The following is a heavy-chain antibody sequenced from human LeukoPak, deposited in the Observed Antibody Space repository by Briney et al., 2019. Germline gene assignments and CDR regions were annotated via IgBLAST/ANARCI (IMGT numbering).Heavy chain of an antibody. D-gene: IGHD6-13*01. CDR2: IKSKTDGGTT. Sequence: PGGSLRLSCAASGFTFSSYSMTWVRQAPGKGLEWVGRIKSKTDGGTTDYAAPVKGRFTISRDDSKNTLYLQMNSLKTEDTAVYYCTTDRWPAIAALPLLPYYFDYWGQGTLVTVSS. CDR1: GFTFSSYS. J-gene: IGHJ4*02. V-gene: IGHV3-15*01. CDR3: TTDRWPAIAALPLLPYYFDY.